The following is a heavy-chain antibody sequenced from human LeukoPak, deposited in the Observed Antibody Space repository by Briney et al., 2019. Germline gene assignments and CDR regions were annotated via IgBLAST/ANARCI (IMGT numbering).Heavy chain of an antibody. V-gene: IGHV4-4*07. CDR2: IYTSGST. CDR1: GGSISSYY. D-gene: IGHD3-16*01. J-gene: IGHJ4*02. Sequence: SETLSLTCTVSGGSISSYYWSWIRQPAGKGLEWIGRIYTSGSTNYNPSLKSRVTMSVDTSKNQFSLKLSSVTAADTAVYYCATLGGHSLAAQNGYWGQGTLVTVSS. CDR3: ATLGGHSLAAQNGY.